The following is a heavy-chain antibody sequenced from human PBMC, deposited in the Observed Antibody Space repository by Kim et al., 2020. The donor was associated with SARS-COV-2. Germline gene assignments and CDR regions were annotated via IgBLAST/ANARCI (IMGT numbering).Heavy chain of an antibody. J-gene: IGHJ4*02. Sequence: GGSLRLSCAASGFSFGTYDMHWVRQAPGRGLEWVALITYDGSITYYADSVKGRFTISRENSKSTLFLQMNSLRNEDAAVYYCAKRHGYMFYYDAWGQGTLVTVSS. CDR1: GFSFGTYD. CDR3: AKRHGYMFYYDA. CDR2: ITYDGSIT. V-gene: IGHV3-30*18. D-gene: IGHD5-12*01.